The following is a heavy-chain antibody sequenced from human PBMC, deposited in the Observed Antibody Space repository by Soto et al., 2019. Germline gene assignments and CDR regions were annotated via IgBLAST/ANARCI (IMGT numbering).Heavy chain of an antibody. V-gene: IGHV4-59*01. CDR3: ARVAGYSSGWYYFDY. D-gene: IGHD6-19*01. CDR1: GGSISSYY. Sequence: QVQLQESGPGLVKPSETLSLTCTVSGGSISSYYWSWIRQPPGKGLEWIAYIYYSGSTNQNPSLKSRVTISVETSNNQISLKLSSVTAADTAVYYCARVAGYSSGWYYFDYWGQGTLVTVSS. J-gene: IGHJ4*02. CDR2: IYYSGST.